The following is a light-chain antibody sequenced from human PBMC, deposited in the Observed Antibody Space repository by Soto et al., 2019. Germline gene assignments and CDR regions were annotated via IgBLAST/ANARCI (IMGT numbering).Light chain of an antibody. J-gene: IGKJ1*01. Sequence: EIVMTQSPATLSVSPGERATLSCRASQSVSSNLAWYQQKPGQAPRLLIYGASTRATGIPARFSGSGSGTEFTLTISSLQSEDFAVYYCQQYNNWPWWTCGKGTKVEIK. CDR3: QQYNNWPWWT. CDR1: QSVSSN. V-gene: IGKV3-15*01. CDR2: GAS.